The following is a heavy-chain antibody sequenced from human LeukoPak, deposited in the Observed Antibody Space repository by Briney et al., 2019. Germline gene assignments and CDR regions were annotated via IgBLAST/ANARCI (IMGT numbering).Heavy chain of an antibody. Sequence: PGGSLRLSCAASGFTVSRNYMTWVRQALGKGLEWVSVIYSGGATYYADSVKGRFTISRDNSKNTLYLQMNSLRAEDTAVYYCARTSGYPYNFDNWGQGTLVTVSS. CDR2: IYSGGAT. CDR1: GFTVSRNY. J-gene: IGHJ4*02. V-gene: IGHV3-53*01. D-gene: IGHD3-22*01. CDR3: ARTSGYPYNFDN.